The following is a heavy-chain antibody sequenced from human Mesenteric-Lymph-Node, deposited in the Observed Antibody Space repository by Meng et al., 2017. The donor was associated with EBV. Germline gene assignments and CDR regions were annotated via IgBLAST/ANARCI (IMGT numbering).Heavy chain of an antibody. CDR1: GGSFSGDY. Sequence: LQQGGAGLLKPSETLSLPCAVYGGSFSGDYWTWIRQPPGKGLEWIGEINAGESTNYNPSLKSRVTMSIDTSKNQFSLKLSSVTAADTAVYYCARTIAGEYGDYVVPLDYWGQGTLVTVSS. J-gene: IGHJ4*02. CDR2: INAGEST. D-gene: IGHD4-17*01. CDR3: ARTIAGEYGDYVVPLDY. V-gene: IGHV4-34*01.